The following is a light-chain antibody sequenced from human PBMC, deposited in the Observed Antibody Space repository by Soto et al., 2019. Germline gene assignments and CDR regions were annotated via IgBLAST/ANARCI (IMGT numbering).Light chain of an antibody. CDR1: QGISNE. V-gene: IGKV1-6*01. CDR2: GAY. Sequence: IQMTQSPSYVSASVGDRVTITCRASQGISNELGWYQQRPGKAPKVLIYGAYNLQRGVHSRFSGSASGTDFTLTISSLQPEDFATYYCLQDYTYPWTFGQGTKVDIK. J-gene: IGKJ1*01. CDR3: LQDYTYPWT.